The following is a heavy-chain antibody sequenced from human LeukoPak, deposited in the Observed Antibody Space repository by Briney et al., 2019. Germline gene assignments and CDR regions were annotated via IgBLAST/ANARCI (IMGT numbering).Heavy chain of an antibody. D-gene: IGHD6-13*01. CDR1: GGSVSSGSYY. CDR2: IYYSGST. J-gene: IGHJ6*02. CDR3: ARVRSSSWSGYYYYGMDV. Sequence: SETLSLTCTVSGGSVSSGSYYWSWIRQPPGKGLEWIGYIYYSGSTNYNPSLKSRVTISVDTSKNQFSLKLNSVTAADTAVYYCARVRSSSWSGYYYYGMDVWGQGTTVTVSS. V-gene: IGHV4-61*01.